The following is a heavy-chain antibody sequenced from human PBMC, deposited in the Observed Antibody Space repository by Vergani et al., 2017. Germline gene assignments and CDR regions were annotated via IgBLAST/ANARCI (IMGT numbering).Heavy chain of an antibody. CDR3: ATGYCSSTSCFGWNWFDP. J-gene: IGHJ5*02. V-gene: IGHV5-51*03. D-gene: IGHD2-2*01. CDR1: GYSFTSYW. Sequence: EVQLVQSGAEVKKPGESLKISCKGSGYSFTSYWIGWVRQMPGKGLEWMGIIYPGDSDTRYRPSFQGQVTISADKSISTAYLQWSSLKASDTAMYYCATGYCSSTSCFGWNWFDPWGQGTLVTVSS. CDR2: IYPGDSDT.